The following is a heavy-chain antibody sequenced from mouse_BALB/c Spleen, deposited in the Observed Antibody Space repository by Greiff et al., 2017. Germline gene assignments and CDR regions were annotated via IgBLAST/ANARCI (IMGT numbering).Heavy chain of an antibody. CDR3: ARDYYGNYVDY. J-gene: IGHJ2*01. CDR1: GYTFTDYS. D-gene: IGHD2-1*01. Sequence: VQLQPSGAELVRPGVSVTLSCKCSGYTFTDYSMHWVNQSHAKSLECIGVISTYYGDASYNQKFKGKATMTVDKSSSTAYMELARLTSEDSAIYYCARDYYGNYVDYWGQGTTLTVSS. CDR2: ISTYYGDA. V-gene: IGHV1S137*01.